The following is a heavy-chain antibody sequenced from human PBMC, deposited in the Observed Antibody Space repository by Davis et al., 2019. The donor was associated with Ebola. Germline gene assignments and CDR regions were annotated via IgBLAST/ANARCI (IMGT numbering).Heavy chain of an antibody. V-gene: IGHV3-30*04. CDR3: ARKTHFDY. CDR1: GFTFSSYA. CDR2: ISYDGSNK. Sequence: GGSLRLSCAASGFTFSSYAMHWVRQAPGKGPEWVAVISYDGSNKYYADSVKGRFTIARDNSKNTRYLQMDSLRAEDTAVYYCARKTHFDYWGQGTMVTVSS. J-gene: IGHJ4*02.